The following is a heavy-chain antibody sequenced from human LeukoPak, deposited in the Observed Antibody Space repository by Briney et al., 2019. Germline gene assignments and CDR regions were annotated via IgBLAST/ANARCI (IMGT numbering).Heavy chain of an antibody. CDR1: GDSISSTTW. CDR2: IYHSGST. D-gene: IGHD6-19*01. V-gene: IGHV4-4*02. CDR3: ARAGRSAWFAGGAFDI. J-gene: IGHJ3*02. Sequence: SGTLSLTCAVSGDSISSTTWWSWVRQPPGKGLEWIGEIYHSGSTNYNPSLKSRVTISVDKSKNQFSLKLRSVTAADTAVYYCARAGRSAWFAGGAFDIWGQGTVVAVSS.